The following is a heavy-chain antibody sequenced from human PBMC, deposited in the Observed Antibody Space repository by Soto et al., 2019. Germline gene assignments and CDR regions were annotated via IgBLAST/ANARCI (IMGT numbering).Heavy chain of an antibody. CDR3: AKEDEGYYGMDV. CDR1: GFTFRSYA. CDR2: ISGSGGST. V-gene: IGHV3-23*01. J-gene: IGHJ6*02. Sequence: GGSLRLSCAASGFTFRSYAMSWVRQAPGKGLEWVSAISGSGGSTYHADSVKGRFTISRDNSKNTLYLQMNSLRAEETAVYYCAKEDEGYYGMDVWGQGTTVTVSS.